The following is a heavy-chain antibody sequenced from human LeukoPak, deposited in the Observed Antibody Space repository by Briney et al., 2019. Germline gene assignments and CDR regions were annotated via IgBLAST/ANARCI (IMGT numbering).Heavy chain of an antibody. D-gene: IGHD6-19*01. V-gene: IGHV1-58*02. Sequence: SVKVSCKASGFTFTSSAMQWVRQARGQRLEWIGWIVVGSGNTNYAQKFQERVTITRDMSTSTAYMELSSLRSEDTAVYYCAADSSGWYSPFDYWGQGTLVTVSS. CDR1: GFTFTSSA. CDR2: IVVGSGNT. CDR3: AADSSGWYSPFDY. J-gene: IGHJ4*02.